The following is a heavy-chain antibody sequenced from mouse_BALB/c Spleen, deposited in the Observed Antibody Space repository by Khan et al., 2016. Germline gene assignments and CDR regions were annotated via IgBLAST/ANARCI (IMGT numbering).Heavy chain of an antibody. Sequence: VQLKQSGAELVRSGASVKLFCTASVFNIKDYYMHWVKQRPEQGLEWIGWIDPENGDTEYAPKFQGKATMTADTSSNAAYLQFSSLTSEDSAVYYCNAIYYGSDVYFDYWGQGTTLTVSS. CDR1: VFNIKDYY. J-gene: IGHJ2*01. CDR3: NAIYYGSDVYFDY. D-gene: IGHD1-1*01. CDR2: IDPENGDT. V-gene: IGHV14-4*02.